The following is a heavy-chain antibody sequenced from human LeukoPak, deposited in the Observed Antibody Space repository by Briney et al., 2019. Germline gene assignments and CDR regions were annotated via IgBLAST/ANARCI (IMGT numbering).Heavy chain of an antibody. CDR2: IYYSGST. J-gene: IGHJ5*02. D-gene: IGHD6-13*01. CDR3: AREPGLAAAGAGGFDP. Sequence: PSETLSLTCTVSGGSISSYYWSWIRQPPGKGLEWIGYIYYSGSTNYNPSLKSRVTISVDTSKNQFSLKLSSVTAADTAVYYCAREPGLAAAGAGGFDPWGQGTLVTVSS. CDR1: GGSISSYY. V-gene: IGHV4-59*12.